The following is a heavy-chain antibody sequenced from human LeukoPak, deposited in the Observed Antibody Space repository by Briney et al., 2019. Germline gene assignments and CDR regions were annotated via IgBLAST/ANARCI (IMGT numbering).Heavy chain of an antibody. Sequence: GGSLRLSCAASGFTFSSYWMSWVRQAPGKGLEWVANIKQDGSEKYYVDSVKGRFTISRDNAKNSLYLQMNSLRAEDTAVYYCARVTPGYSSGWYEAFDIWGQGTMVTVSS. CDR2: IKQDGSEK. J-gene: IGHJ3*02. D-gene: IGHD6-19*01. CDR3: ARVTPGYSSGWYEAFDI. CDR1: GFTFSSYW. V-gene: IGHV3-7*04.